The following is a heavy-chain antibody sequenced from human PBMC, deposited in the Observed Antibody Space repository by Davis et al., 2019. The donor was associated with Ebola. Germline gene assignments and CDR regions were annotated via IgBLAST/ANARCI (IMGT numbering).Heavy chain of an antibody. V-gene: IGHV3-53*05. Sequence: GESLKISCAASGFTVSSNYMSWVRQAPGKGLEWVSVIYSGGSTYYADSVKGRFTISRDNSKNTLYLQMNSLRAEDTAVYYCARDRVAVAGMYWGQGTLVTVSS. CDR2: IYSGGST. D-gene: IGHD6-19*01. CDR3: ARDRVAVAGMY. J-gene: IGHJ4*02. CDR1: GFTVSSNY.